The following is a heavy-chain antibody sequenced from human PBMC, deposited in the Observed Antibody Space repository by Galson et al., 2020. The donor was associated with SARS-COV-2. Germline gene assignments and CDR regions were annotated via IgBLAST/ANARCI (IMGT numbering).Heavy chain of an antibody. CDR2: IYYSGST. D-gene: IGHD2-15*01. V-gene: IGHV4-39*01. CDR1: GGSISSSSYY. CDR3: ARLLDCRGGSCPHNWFDP. J-gene: IGHJ5*02. Sequence: SETLSLTCTVSGGSISSSSYYWGWIRQPPGKGLEWIGSIYYSGSTYYNPSLKSRVTISVDTSKNQFSLKLSSVTAADTAVYYCARLLDCRGGSCPHNWFDPWGQGTLVTVSS.